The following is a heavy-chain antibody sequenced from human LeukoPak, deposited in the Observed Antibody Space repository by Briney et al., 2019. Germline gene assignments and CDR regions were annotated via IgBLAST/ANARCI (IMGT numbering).Heavy chain of an antibody. J-gene: IGHJ4*02. Sequence: GGSLRLSCAASGFTFSSYAMHWVRQAPGKGLEWVAVISYDGSNKYYADPVKGRFTISRDNSKNTLYLQMNSLRAEDTAVYYCARDRRGYSYGRTNPTFDYWGQGTLVTVSP. CDR1: GFTFSSYA. D-gene: IGHD5-18*01. CDR3: ARDRRGYSYGRTNPTFDY. CDR2: ISYDGSNK. V-gene: IGHV3-30-3*01.